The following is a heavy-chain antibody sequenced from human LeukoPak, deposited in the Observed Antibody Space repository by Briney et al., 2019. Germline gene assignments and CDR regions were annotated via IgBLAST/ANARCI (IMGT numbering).Heavy chain of an antibody. CDR1: GYTLTELS. J-gene: IGHJ3*02. CDR2: FDPEDGET. D-gene: IGHD3-10*01. CDR3: AWQGGYYGSGINAFDI. V-gene: IGHV1-24*01. Sequence: GASVKVSCKASGYTLTELSMHWVRQAPGKGLEWMGGFDPEDGETIYAQKFQGRVTMTEDTSTNTAYMELSSLRSEDTAVYYRAWQGGYYGSGINAFDIWGQGTMVTVSS.